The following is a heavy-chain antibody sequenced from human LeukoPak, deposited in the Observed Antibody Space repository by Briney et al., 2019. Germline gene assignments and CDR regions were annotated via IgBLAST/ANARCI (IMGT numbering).Heavy chain of an antibody. CDR1: GGTFSSYA. CDR2: IIPIFGTA. Sequence: SVKVSCKASGGTFSSYAISWVRQAPGQGLEWMGGIIPIFGTANYAQKFQGRVTITADESTSTAYMELSSLRSEDTAVYYCARDPDYGSGQGYWGQGTLVTVSS. CDR3: ARDPDYGSGQGY. V-gene: IGHV1-69*13. J-gene: IGHJ4*02. D-gene: IGHD3-10*01.